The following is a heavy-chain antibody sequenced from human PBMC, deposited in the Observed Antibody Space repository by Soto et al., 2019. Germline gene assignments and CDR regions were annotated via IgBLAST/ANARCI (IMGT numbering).Heavy chain of an antibody. Sequence: EVQLLESGGGLVQPGGSLRLSCAASGFSVSSYAMNWVRQAPGKGLEWVSTISGSGASTDYADSVKGRFTISRDNSRNTLDLQMNSLRAEDTAVYYCAKDRGSGSNFYYYYMDVWGKGTTVTVSS. CDR1: GFSVSSYA. CDR2: ISGSGAST. J-gene: IGHJ6*03. V-gene: IGHV3-23*01. D-gene: IGHD3-10*01. CDR3: AKDRGSGSNFYYYYMDV.